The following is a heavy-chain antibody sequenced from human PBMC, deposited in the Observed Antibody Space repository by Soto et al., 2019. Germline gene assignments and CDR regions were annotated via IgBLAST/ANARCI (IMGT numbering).Heavy chain of an antibody. CDR1: GFTFINYA. V-gene: IGHV3-23*01. J-gene: IGHJ2*01. CDR2: ISGGGDAP. Sequence: EVQLLESGGGLVQPGGSLRLSCAGSGFTFINYAMNWVRQAPGKWLEWVSTISGGGDAPFFADSERGRFTISRDNSKNTVTLQMNNLGVDDTAVYFCARKVPGSTSRPDYWYFDLWGRGTLVTVSS. CDR3: ARKVPGSTSRPDYWYFDL. D-gene: IGHD3-10*01.